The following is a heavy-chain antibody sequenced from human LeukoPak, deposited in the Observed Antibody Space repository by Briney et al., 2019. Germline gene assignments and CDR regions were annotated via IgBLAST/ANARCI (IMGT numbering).Heavy chain of an antibody. J-gene: IGHJ4*02. D-gene: IGHD2-2*01. CDR2: INPNSGGT. Sequence: ASVTVSCKASGYTFTGYYMHWVRQAPGQGIEWMGWINPNSGGTNYAQKFQGRVTMTRDTSISTAYMELSRLRSDDTAVYYCARSPRYCSRTSCPDFDYWGQGTLVTVSS. CDR3: ARSPRYCSRTSCPDFDY. CDR1: GYTFTGYY. V-gene: IGHV1-2*02.